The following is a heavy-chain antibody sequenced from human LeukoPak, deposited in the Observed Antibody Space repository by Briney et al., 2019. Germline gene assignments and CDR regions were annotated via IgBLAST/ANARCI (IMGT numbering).Heavy chain of an antibody. D-gene: IGHD5-24*01. J-gene: IGHJ4*02. Sequence: GGSLRLSCAASGFTFSDYWIHWVRQAPGKGLVWVSRINTDGSITNYADSVKGRFSISRDNSKNTLYLQMNSLRAEDTAVYYCAKDSRDYNFRTGYYFDYWGQGTLVTVSS. CDR2: INTDGSIT. CDR1: GFTFSDYW. CDR3: AKDSRDYNFRTGYYFDY. V-gene: IGHV3-74*01.